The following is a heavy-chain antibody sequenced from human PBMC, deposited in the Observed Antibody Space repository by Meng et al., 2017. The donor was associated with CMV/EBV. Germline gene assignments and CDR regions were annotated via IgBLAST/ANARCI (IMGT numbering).Heavy chain of an antibody. D-gene: IGHD3-3*01. CDR1: GYTFTGYY. J-gene: IGHJ6*02. CDR3: VREQRRYDFWMGYRDYYYGMDV. CDR2: INPNSGGT. V-gene: IGHV1-2*02. Sequence: ASVTVSCKASGYTFTGYYMQWVRQAPGQGLEWMGWINPNSGGTNYAQKFQGRVTMTRDTSISTAYMELSRLRSDDTAVYYCVREQRRYDFWMGYRDYYYGMDVWGQGTTVTVSS.